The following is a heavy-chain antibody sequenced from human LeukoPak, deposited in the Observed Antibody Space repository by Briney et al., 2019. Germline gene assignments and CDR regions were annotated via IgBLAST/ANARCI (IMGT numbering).Heavy chain of an antibody. CDR1: GFTFSSYA. J-gene: IGHJ4*02. D-gene: IGHD5-18*01. Sequence: PGGSLRLSCAASGFTFSSYAMSWVRQAPGKGLEWVSAISGSGGSTYYADSVKGRFTISRDNSKNTLYLHMNSLKTEDTAVYYCSTGGYRSGLDYWGQGTLVTVSS. CDR3: STGGYRSGLDY. CDR2: ISGSGGST. V-gene: IGHV3-23*01.